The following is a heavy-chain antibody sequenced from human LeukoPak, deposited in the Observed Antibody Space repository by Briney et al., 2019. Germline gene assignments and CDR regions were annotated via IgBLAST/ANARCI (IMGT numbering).Heavy chain of an antibody. Sequence: GGSLRLSCAASGFTVSSNSMSWVRQAPGKGLDWVSVIYSGGSIYYADSVTGRFTISRDNSKNTLYLQMNNLRAEDTAVYYCARGGNRGGSIDYWGQGTLVTVSS. J-gene: IGHJ4*02. V-gene: IGHV3-53*01. D-gene: IGHD2-15*01. CDR2: IYSGGSI. CDR3: ARGGNRGGSIDY. CDR1: GFTVSSNS.